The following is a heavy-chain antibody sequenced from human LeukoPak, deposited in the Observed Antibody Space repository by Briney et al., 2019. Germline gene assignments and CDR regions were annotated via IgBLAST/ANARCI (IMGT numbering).Heavy chain of an antibody. CDR2: MNPNSGNT. CDR1: GYIFTSYD. CDR3: ARGSDSSGYYVI. D-gene: IGHD3-22*01. V-gene: IGHV1-8*01. J-gene: IGHJ4*02. Sequence: ASVKVSCKASGYIFTSYDINWVRQATGQGLEWMGWMNPNSGNTGYAQKFQGRVTMTRNTSISTAYMELSSLRSEDTAVYYCARGSDSSGYYVIWGQGTLVTVSS.